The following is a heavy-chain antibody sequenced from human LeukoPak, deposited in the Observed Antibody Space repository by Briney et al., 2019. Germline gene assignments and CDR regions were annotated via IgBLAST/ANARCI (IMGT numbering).Heavy chain of an antibody. CDR3: ASRTRPGNGYCSSTSCSPPDY. Sequence: ASVKVSCKASGYTFTGYYMHWVRQAPGQGLEWMGLINPNSGGTNYAQKFQGRVTMTRDTSISTAYMELSRLRSDDTAVYYCASRTRPGNGYCSSTSCSPPDYWGQGTLVTVSS. D-gene: IGHD2-2*01. J-gene: IGHJ4*02. V-gene: IGHV1-2*02. CDR2: INPNSGGT. CDR1: GYTFTGYY.